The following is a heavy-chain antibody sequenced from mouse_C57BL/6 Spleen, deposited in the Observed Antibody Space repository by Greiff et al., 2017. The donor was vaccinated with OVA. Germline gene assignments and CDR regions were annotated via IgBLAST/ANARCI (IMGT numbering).Heavy chain of an antibody. D-gene: IGHD1-1*01. CDR2: IYPGSGST. V-gene: IGHV1-55*01. CDR1: GYTFTSYW. J-gene: IGHJ4*01. Sequence: QVQLQQPGAELVKPGASVKMSCKASGYTFTSYWITWVKQRPGQGLEWIGDIYPGSGSTNYNEKFKSKATLTVDTSSSTAYMQLSSLTSEDSAVYYWARRYGSSYEDAMDYWGQGTSVTVSS. CDR3: ARRYGSSYEDAMDY.